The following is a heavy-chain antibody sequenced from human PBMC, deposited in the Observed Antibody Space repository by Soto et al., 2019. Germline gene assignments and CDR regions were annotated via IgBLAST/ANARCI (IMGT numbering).Heavy chain of an antibody. V-gene: IGHV3-7*04. CDR1: GFTFSSYW. CDR3: ARGPTVTDEAYYYYGMDV. Sequence: EVQLVESGGGLVQPGGSLRLSCAASGFTFSSYWMSWVRQAPGKGLEWVANIKQDGSEKYYVDSVKGRFTISRDNAKNSLYLQMNSLRAEDTAVYYCARGPTVTDEAYYYYGMDVWGQGTTVTVSS. CDR2: IKQDGSEK. D-gene: IGHD4-17*01. J-gene: IGHJ6*02.